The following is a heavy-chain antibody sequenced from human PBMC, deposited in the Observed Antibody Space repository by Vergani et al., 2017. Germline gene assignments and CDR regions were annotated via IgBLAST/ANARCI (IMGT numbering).Heavy chain of an antibody. CDR2: INHSGST. CDR3: ARVPRWLQLRYFDY. V-gene: IGHV4-34*01. CDR1: GGSFSGYY. Sequence: QVQLQQWGAGLLKPSETLSLTCAVSGGSFSGYYLSWLRQPPGKGLEWIGEINHSGSTNYNPSLKSRVTISVDTSKNQFSLKLSSVTAADTAVYYCARVPRWLQLRYFDYWGQGTLVTVSS. J-gene: IGHJ4*02. D-gene: IGHD5-24*01.